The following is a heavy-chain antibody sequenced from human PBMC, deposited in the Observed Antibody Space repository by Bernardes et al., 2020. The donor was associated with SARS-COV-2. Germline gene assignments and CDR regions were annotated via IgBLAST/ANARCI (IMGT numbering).Heavy chain of an antibody. CDR1: GFTFSSYW. V-gene: IGHV3-7*01. J-gene: IGHJ5*02. CDR3: ARVVGESGSYFSWFDP. Sequence: GGSLRLSCAASGFTFSSYWMSWVRQAPGKGLEWVANIKQDGSEKYYVDSVKGRFTISRDNAKNSLYLQMNSLRAEDTAVYYCARVVGESGSYFSWFDPWGQGTLVTVSS. CDR2: IKQDGSEK. D-gene: IGHD1-26*01.